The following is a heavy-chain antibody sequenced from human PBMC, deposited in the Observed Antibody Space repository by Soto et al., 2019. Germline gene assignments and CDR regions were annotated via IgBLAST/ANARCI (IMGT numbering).Heavy chain of an antibody. V-gene: IGHV5-51*01. Sequence: GEALKISCKASGYSFSNYWIGWVRQMPGKDLEWMAIINPGESESRYSPSFQGQVTISADKSISTAYLQWNSLKASDTAMYYCARPSNNYVDYWGQGTPVTVAS. CDR3: ARPSNNYVDY. CDR2: INPGESES. CDR1: GYSFSNYW. J-gene: IGHJ4*02.